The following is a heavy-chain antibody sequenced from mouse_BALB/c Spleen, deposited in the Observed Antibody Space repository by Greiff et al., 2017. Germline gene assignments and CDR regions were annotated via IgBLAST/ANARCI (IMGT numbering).Heavy chain of an antibody. D-gene: IGHD2-10*01. V-gene: IGHV1S81*02. Sequence: VQLQQSGAELVKPGASVKLSCKASGYTFTSYYMYWVKQRPGQGLEWIGEINPSNGGTNYNEKFKGKATLTVDTSSSTAYVDLSSLTSEDSAVYYCARMAYYGNYGAMDYWGQGTSVTVSS. CDR2: INPSNGGT. J-gene: IGHJ4*01. CDR3: ARMAYYGNYGAMDY. CDR1: GYTFTSYY.